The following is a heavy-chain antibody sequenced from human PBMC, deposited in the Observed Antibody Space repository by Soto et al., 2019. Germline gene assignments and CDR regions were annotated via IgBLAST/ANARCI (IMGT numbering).Heavy chain of an antibody. D-gene: IGHD4-17*01. CDR2: ISSSSSYI. V-gene: IGHV3-21*01. J-gene: IGHJ6*02. CDR3: ARDLRNKQATVTTNYYYGMDV. Sequence: PGGSLRLSCAASGFTFSSYSMNWVRQAPGKGLEWVSSISSSSSYIYYADSVKGRFTISRDNAKNSLYLQMNSLRAEDTAVYYCARDLRNKQATVTTNYYYGMDVWGQGTTVTVSS. CDR1: GFTFSSYS.